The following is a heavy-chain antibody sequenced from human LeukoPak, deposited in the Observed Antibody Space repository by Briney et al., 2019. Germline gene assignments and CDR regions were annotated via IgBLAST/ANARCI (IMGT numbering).Heavy chain of an antibody. J-gene: IGHJ4*02. Sequence: SGPTLFHPTQPLTLTCTFSGFSLSTSGMCVSWIRQPPVKALELLARIDWDDDKYYNTSLKTRRTISKDTSKNQVVLTMTNMDPVDTATYYCARIRRIAVAGTDKYYFDYWGQGTLVTVSS. CDR2: IDWDDDK. V-gene: IGHV2-70*11. CDR1: GFSLSTSGMC. CDR3: ARIRRIAVAGTDKYYFDY. D-gene: IGHD6-19*01.